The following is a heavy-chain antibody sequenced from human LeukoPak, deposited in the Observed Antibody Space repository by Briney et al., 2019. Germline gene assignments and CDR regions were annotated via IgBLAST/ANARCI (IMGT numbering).Heavy chain of an antibody. CDR3: ARQVVVPAAISWFDP. D-gene: IGHD2-2*01. Sequence: SETLSFTCTVSGGSISSYYWSWIRQPPGKGLEWIGYIYYSGSTNYNPSLKSRVTISVDTSKNQFSLKLSSVTAADTAVYYCARQVVVPAAISWFDPWGQGTLVTVSS. V-gene: IGHV4-59*08. CDR1: GGSISSYY. CDR2: IYYSGST. J-gene: IGHJ5*02.